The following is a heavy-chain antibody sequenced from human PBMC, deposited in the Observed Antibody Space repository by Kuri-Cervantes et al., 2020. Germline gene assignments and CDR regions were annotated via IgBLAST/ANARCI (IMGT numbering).Heavy chain of an antibody. D-gene: IGHD3-16*02. CDR2: ISYDGSNK. Sequence: GESLKISCAASGFTFSSYAMSWVRQAPGKGLEWVAVISYDGSNKYYADSVKGRFTISRDNSKNTLYLQMNSLRAEDTAVYYCAKDPRQRLGELSLLLYWGQGTLVTVSS. CDR1: GFTFSSYA. CDR3: AKDPRQRLGELSLLLY. J-gene: IGHJ4*02. V-gene: IGHV3-30-3*01.